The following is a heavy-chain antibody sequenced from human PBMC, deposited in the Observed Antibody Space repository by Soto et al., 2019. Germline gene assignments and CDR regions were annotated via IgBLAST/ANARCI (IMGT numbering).Heavy chain of an antibody. CDR2: IHSGGST. CDR3: ARARELESGHDFDYFDY. Sequence: EVQLVESGGGLVQPGGSLRLSCAASGFSVSNNYMTWVRQAPGKGLEWVSVIHSGGSTYYADSVKGRFSISRHNSKNTLDLQMNSLRADDTAVYYCARARELESGHDFDYFDYWGQGTLVTVSS. J-gene: IGHJ4*02. CDR1: GFSVSNNY. D-gene: IGHD5-12*01. V-gene: IGHV3-53*04.